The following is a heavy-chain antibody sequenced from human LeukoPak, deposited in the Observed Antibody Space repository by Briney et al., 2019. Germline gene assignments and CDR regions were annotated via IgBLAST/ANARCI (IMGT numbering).Heavy chain of an antibody. CDR1: RFPFNHYA. J-gene: IGHJ4*02. CDR3: AKSQTIVGASFDY. CDR2: ISGSGYST. Sequence: GGSLRLSCAASRFPFNHYAMNWVRQAPGKGLEWVSAISGSGYSTYFADSVKGRFTISRDNSKNTLYLQMNSLRVEDTAIYYCAKSQTIVGASFDYWGQGTLVTVSS. V-gene: IGHV3-23*01. D-gene: IGHD1-26*01.